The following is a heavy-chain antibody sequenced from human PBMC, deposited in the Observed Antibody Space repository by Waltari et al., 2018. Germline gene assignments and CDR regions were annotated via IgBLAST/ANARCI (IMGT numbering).Heavy chain of an antibody. CDR2: IYHSGST. CDR1: GYSISSGYY. CDR3: ARHFTVTRGFFDY. J-gene: IGHJ4*02. Sequence: QVQLQESGPGLVKPSETLSLTCAVSGYSISSGYYWGWIRQPPGKGLEWIGSIYHSGSTYYNPSLKSRVTISVDTSKNQFSLKLSSVTAADTAVYYCARHFTVTRGFFDYWGQGTLVTVSS. D-gene: IGHD4-17*01. V-gene: IGHV4-38-2*01.